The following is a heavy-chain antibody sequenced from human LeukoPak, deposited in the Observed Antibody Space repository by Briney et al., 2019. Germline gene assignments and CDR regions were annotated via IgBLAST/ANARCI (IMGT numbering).Heavy chain of an antibody. CDR2: INPDGSEK. CDR3: ARNDVAAAGDF. Sequence: GGSLRLSCAVSGFTFRSYWMTWVRQAPGKGLEWVANINPDGSEKNYVDSVKGRFSISRDDAKNLLFLQMSSLRDEDTAMYFCARNDVAAAGDFWGQGTLVTVSS. V-gene: IGHV3-7*01. CDR1: GFTFRSYW. J-gene: IGHJ4*02. D-gene: IGHD6-13*01.